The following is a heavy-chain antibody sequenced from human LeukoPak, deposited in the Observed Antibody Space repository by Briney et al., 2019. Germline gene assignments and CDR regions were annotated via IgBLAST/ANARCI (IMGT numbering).Heavy chain of an antibody. CDR2: LSGSGGST. J-gene: IGHJ4*01. D-gene: IGHD6-13*01. CDR1: GFTFSSYW. Sequence: PGGSLRLSCAASGFTFSSYWMSWVRQAPGKGLEWVSALSGSGGSTYYTDSVKGRFTISRDNSKNTVYLQMHSLRAEDTAVYYCAKFVQLVLREQRHFDYWGQGTLVTVSS. CDR3: AKFVQLVLREQRHFDY. V-gene: IGHV3-23*01.